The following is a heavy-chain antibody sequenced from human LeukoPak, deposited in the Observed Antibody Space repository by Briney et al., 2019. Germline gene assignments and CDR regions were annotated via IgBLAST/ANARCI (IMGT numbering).Heavy chain of an antibody. Sequence: ASVRVSCKASGYSFTGHYMHWVRQAPGQGLEWMGWINPKSGGTNYAQKFQGRVTMTRDTSISTAYMELSRLRSDDTAVYYCARNSYGYLTPFDYWGQGTLVTVSS. D-gene: IGHD5-18*01. V-gene: IGHV1-2*02. CDR1: GYSFTGHY. J-gene: IGHJ4*02. CDR2: INPKSGGT. CDR3: ARNSYGYLTPFDY.